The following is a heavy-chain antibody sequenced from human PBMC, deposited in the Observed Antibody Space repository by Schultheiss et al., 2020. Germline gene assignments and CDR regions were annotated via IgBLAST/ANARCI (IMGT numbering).Heavy chain of an antibody. Sequence: GGSLRLSCAASGFTFDDYAMHWVRQAPGKGLEWVAVISYDGSNKYYADSVKGRFTISRDNSKNTLYLQMNSLRAEDTAVYYCAKDLDPGAVAGFDYWGQGNLGTVSS. CDR2: ISYDGSNK. D-gene: IGHD6-19*01. CDR3: AKDLDPGAVAGFDY. V-gene: IGHV3-30-3*01. CDR1: GFTFDDYA. J-gene: IGHJ4*02.